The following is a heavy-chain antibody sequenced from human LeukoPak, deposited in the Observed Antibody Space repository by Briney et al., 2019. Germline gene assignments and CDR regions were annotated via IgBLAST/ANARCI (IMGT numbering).Heavy chain of an antibody. CDR2: ISYDGSNK. J-gene: IGHJ3*02. V-gene: IGHV3-30*03. Sequence: GGSLRLSCAASGFTFSSYGMHWVRQAPGKGLEWVAVISYDGSNKYYTASVKGRFTISRDNSKNTLYLQMNSLRAEDTAVYYCAITLTVVTADAFDIWGQGTMVTVSS. CDR3: AITLTVVTADAFDI. CDR1: GFTFSSYG. D-gene: IGHD4-23*01.